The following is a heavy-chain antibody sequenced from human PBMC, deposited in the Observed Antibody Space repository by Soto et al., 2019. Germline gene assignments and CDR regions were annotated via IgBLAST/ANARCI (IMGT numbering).Heavy chain of an antibody. V-gene: IGHV3-48*01. CDR3: ATEDYYYGMDV. Sequence: EVQLVESGGGLVQPGGSLRLSCAASGLTFSSYSMNWVRQAPGKGLEWVSYISSSSSTIYYADSVKGRFTISRDNAKNSLYLQMNSLRAEDTAVYYCATEDYYYGMDVWGQGTTVTVSS. CDR1: GLTFSSYS. J-gene: IGHJ6*02. CDR2: ISSSSSTI.